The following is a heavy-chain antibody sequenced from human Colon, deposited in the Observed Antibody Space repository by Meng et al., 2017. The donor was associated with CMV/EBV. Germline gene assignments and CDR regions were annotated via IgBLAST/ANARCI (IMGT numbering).Heavy chain of an antibody. CDR2: IIPVFGTT. V-gene: IGHV1-69*05. CDR1: GVTISSYT. CDR3: AKSYSTSETGYFDY. Sequence: SGVTISSYTINWVRQAPGQGLEWMGGIIPVFGTTNYAQPFQGRVTVTMDESTNTAYMELNSLRSEDTAVYYCAKSYSTSETGYFDYWGQGTLVTVSS. D-gene: IGHD5-18*01. J-gene: IGHJ4*02.